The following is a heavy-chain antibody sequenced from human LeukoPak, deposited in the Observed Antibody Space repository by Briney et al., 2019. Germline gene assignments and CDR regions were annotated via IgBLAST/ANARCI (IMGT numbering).Heavy chain of an antibody. D-gene: IGHD6-19*01. J-gene: IGHJ5*02. CDR2: IIPILGIA. V-gene: IGHV1-69*04. CDR3: ARAHGEAVAHPIWFDP. Sequence: ASVKVSCKASGGTFSSYAISWVRQAPGQGLEWMGRIIPILGIANYAQKFQGRVTITADKSTSTAYMELSSLRSEDTAVYYCARAHGEAVAHPIWFDPWGQGTLVTVSS. CDR1: GGTFSSYA.